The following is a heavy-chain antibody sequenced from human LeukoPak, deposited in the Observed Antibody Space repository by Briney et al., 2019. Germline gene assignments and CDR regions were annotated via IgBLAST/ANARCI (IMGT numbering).Heavy chain of an antibody. CDR1: GGSISSYY. CDR2: IYYSGST. D-gene: IGHD4-17*01. Sequence: SETLSLTCAVSGGSISSYYWSWIRQPPGKGLEWIGYIYYSGSTNYNPSLKSRVTISVDTSKNQFSLKLSSVTAADTAVYYCARANYGDSPSYYYYMDVWGKGTTVTISS. J-gene: IGHJ6*03. CDR3: ARANYGDSPSYYYYMDV. V-gene: IGHV4-59*01.